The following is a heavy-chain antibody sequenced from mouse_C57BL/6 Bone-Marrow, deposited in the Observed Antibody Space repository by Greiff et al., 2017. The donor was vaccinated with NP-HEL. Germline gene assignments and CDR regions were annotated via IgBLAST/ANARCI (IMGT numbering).Heavy chain of an antibody. D-gene: IGHD2-3*01. Sequence: VKLMESGAELVRPGTSVKMSCKASGYTFTNYWIGWAKQRPGHGLEWIGDIYPGGGYTNYIEKFKGKATLTADKSSSTAYMQFSSLTSEDSAIYYCARSNDGYFDYWGQGTTLTVSS. CDR2: IYPGGGYT. CDR1: GYTFTNYW. J-gene: IGHJ2*01. V-gene: IGHV1-63*01. CDR3: ARSNDGYFDY.